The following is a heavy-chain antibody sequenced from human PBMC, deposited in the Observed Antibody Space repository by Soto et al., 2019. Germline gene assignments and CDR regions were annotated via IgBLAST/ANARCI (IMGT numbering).Heavy chain of an antibody. CDR1: GFTFSSYS. CDR3: ARDRGLRFTDLPNLYGMDV. CDR2: ISSSSSYI. D-gene: IGHD3-3*01. V-gene: IGHV3-21*01. Sequence: EVQLVESGGGMVKPGGSLRLSCAASGFTFSSYSMNWVRQAPGKGLEWVSSISSSSSYIYYADSVKGRFTISRDNAKNSLYLQMNSLRAEDTAVYYCARDRGLRFTDLPNLYGMDVWGQGTTVTVSS. J-gene: IGHJ6*02.